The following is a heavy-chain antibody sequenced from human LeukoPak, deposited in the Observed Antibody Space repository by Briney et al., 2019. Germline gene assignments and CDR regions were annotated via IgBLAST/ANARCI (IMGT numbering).Heavy chain of an antibody. J-gene: IGHJ6*02. D-gene: IGHD4-17*01. Sequence: GGSLRLSCAASGLTFSSYAMSWVRQAPGKGLEWVSAISGSGGSTYYADSVKGRFTISRDNSKNTLYLQMNSLRAEDTAVYYCAKDVPNYGDYSLHYYGMDVWGQGTTVTVSS. CDR1: GLTFSSYA. V-gene: IGHV3-23*01. CDR3: AKDVPNYGDYSLHYYGMDV. CDR2: ISGSGGST.